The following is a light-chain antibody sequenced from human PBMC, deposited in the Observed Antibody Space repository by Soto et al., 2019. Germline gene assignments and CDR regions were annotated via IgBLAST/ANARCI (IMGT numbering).Light chain of an antibody. CDR1: QTVNNNY. J-gene: IGKJ1*01. CDR3: RQYGGSAPWT. Sequence: EIVLTQPPGPLSVSPGDRVTLSCRASQTVNNNYLAWYQQKPGRAPRLLIYGASTPATGTPARLSGSGSGTDFTLTVSRLEPEDFAVYYCRQYGGSAPWTFGPGTKVDMK. CDR2: GAS. V-gene: IGKV3-20*01.